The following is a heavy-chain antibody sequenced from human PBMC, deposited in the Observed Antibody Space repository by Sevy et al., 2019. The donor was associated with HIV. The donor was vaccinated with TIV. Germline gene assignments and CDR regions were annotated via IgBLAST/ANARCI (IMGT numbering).Heavy chain of an antibody. J-gene: IGHJ4*02. CDR3: AVTYYASSGYRHPYYFDY. CDR1: GYSFTSYW. D-gene: IGHD3-22*01. Sequence: GESLKISCKGSGYSFTSYWIGWVRQMPGKGLEWMGIIYPGDADTRDSPSFQGQVTISADKSISTAYLQWSSLKASDTAMYYCAVTYYASSGYRHPYYFDYWGQGTLVTVSS. CDR2: IYPGDADT. V-gene: IGHV5-51*01.